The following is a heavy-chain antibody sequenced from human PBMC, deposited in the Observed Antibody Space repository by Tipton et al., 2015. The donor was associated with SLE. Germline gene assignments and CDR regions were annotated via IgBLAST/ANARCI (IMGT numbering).Heavy chain of an antibody. J-gene: IGHJ6*02. Sequence: TLSLTCTVSGGSISPYYWSWIRQPPGKGLEWIGYIFYGSANYNPSLKSRVTISVDTSKNQFSLRLNSVTAADTAVYYCARSPYYYDAMDVWGQGTAVTVSS. CDR1: GGSISPYY. CDR3: ARSPYYYDAMDV. V-gene: IGHV4-59*01. CDR2: IFYGSA.